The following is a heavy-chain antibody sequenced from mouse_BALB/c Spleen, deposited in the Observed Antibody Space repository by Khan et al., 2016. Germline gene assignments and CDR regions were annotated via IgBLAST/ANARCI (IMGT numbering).Heavy chain of an antibody. J-gene: IGHJ2*01. CDR1: GFNIKDTY. Sequence: VQLQQFGAELVKPGASVTLSCTASGFNIKDTYMHWVRQRPEQGLEWIGRIYPGNGTARYDPKFQDKATITADTSSNTSYLQLSSLTSEDTAVYYCTRWGPIYYYGSSYGYWGQGTTLTVSS. CDR2: IYPGNGTA. CDR3: TRWGPIYYYGSSYGY. V-gene: IGHV14-3*02. D-gene: IGHD1-1*01.